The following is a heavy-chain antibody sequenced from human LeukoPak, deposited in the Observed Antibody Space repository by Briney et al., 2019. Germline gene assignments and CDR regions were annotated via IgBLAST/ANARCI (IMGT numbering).Heavy chain of an antibody. D-gene: IGHD3-9*01. CDR3: AREVDYDILTGYPYKDY. J-gene: IGHJ4*02. V-gene: IGHV1-2*02. Sequence: ASVKVSCKASGYTFNSYDISWVRQAPGQGLEWMGWINPNSGGTNYAQKFQGRVTMTRDTSISTAYMELSRLRSDDTAVYYCAREVDYDILTGYPYKDYWGPGTLVTVSS. CDR2: INPNSGGT. CDR1: GYTFNSYD.